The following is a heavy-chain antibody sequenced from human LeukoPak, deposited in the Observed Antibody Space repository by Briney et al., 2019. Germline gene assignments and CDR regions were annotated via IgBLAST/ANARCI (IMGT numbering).Heavy chain of an antibody. D-gene: IGHD6-19*01. CDR3: ARDKGSGWPNWFDP. J-gene: IGHJ5*02. V-gene: IGHV4-38-2*02. CDR2: IYHSGST. Sequence: SETLSLTCAVSGYSISSGYYWGWIRQPPGKGLEWIGSIYHSGSTYYNPSLKSQVTISVDTSKNQFSLKLSSVTAADTAVYYCARDKGSGWPNWFDPWGQGTLVTVSS. CDR1: GYSISSGYY.